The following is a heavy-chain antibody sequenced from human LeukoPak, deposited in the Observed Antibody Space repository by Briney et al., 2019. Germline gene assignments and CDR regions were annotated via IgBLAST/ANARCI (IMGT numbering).Heavy chain of an antibody. CDR1: GGTFSSYA. J-gene: IGHJ4*02. Sequence: GASVKVSCKASGGTFSSYAISWVRHAPGQGLEWMGGIIPIFGTANYAQKFQGRVTITADESTSTAYMELSSLRSEDTAVYYCARAYYGSGSSSANFDYWGQGTLVTVSS. CDR3: ARAYYGSGSSSANFDY. V-gene: IGHV1-69*13. D-gene: IGHD3-10*01. CDR2: IIPIFGTA.